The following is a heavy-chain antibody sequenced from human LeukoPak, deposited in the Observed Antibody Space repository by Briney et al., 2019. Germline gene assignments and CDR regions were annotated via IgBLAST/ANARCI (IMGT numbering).Heavy chain of an antibody. CDR1: GFSFRSYG. CDR3: AKDNNGAAAGIIPGAFDN. V-gene: IGHV3-30*18. Sequence: GRSLRLSCAVSGFSFRSYGMHWVRQAPGKGLEWVAVISYDGSNKYYADSVKGRFTISRDNSKNTLYLQMNSLRAEDTAVYYCAKDNNGAAAGIIPGAFDNWGQGTMVTVFS. J-gene: IGHJ3*02. D-gene: IGHD6-13*01. CDR2: ISYDGSNK.